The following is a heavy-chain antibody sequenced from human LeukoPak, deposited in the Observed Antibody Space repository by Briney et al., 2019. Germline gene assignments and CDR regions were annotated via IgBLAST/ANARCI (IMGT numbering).Heavy chain of an antibody. CDR3: ATVGGCDSDSWQGSHAFDI. J-gene: IGHJ3*02. D-gene: IGHD2-21*02. CDR1: GYTFTDYY. V-gene: IGHV1-69-2*01. CDR2: VDPEDGET. Sequence: GASVKVSCKVSGYTFTDYYMHWVQQAPGKGLEWMGLVDPEDGETIYAEKFQGRVTITADTSTDTAYMELSSLRSEDTAVYYCATVGGCDSDSWQGSHAFDIWGQGTMVTVSS.